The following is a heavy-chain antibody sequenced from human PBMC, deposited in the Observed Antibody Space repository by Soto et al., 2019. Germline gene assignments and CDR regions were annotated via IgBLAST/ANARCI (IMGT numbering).Heavy chain of an antibody. CDR1: GFTFSNYG. V-gene: IGHV3-33*08. CDR3: AKGDIVVVPAAENY. D-gene: IGHD2-2*01. J-gene: IGHJ4*02. CDR2: IWYDGYNK. Sequence: SLRLSCAASGFTFSNYGMHWVRQAPNKGLEWVAGIWYDGYNKYYGTSVAGRFTISRANSNNTLYLEMSSLRVEDTAVYYCAKGDIVVVPAAENYWGQGTLVTVSS.